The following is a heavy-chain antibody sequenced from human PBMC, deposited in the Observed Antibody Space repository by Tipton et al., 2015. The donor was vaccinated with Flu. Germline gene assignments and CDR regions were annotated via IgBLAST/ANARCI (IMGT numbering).Heavy chain of an antibody. D-gene: IGHD4-11*01. Sequence: TLSLTCTVSGDSMRSDYFWAWIRQAPGKGLEWIGNIHYSGSPHYNPSLKSRVTITVDTSKNQFSLRLTSMTAADTALYYCARRDYSSYVSDPKNWFDLWGQGTLVTVSS. CDR2: IHYSGSP. J-gene: IGHJ5*02. CDR1: GDSMRSDYF. V-gene: IGHV4-38-2*02. CDR3: ARRDYSSYVSDPKNWFDL.